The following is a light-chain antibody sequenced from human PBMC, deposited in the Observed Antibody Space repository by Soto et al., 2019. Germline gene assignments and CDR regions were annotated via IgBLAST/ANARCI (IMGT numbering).Light chain of an antibody. CDR3: VRYNPPPLT. V-gene: IGKV1-27*01. Sequence: DIQMTQSPSSLSASVGDRVTITCRASQGISNYLAWYQQKPGKVPNLLIYAASRLQSGVPSRFSGRGPGRNFTLTIRSLRPEDVGMTYSVRYNPPPLTCAGGSRLEI. CDR1: QGISNY. J-gene: IGKJ4*02. CDR2: AAS.